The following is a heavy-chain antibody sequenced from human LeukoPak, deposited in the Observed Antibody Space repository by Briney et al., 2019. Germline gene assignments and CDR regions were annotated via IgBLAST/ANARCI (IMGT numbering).Heavy chain of an antibody. V-gene: IGHV3-30*02. D-gene: IGHD1-26*01. Sequence: PVGSLRLSCAASGFTFSSYGMHWVRQAPGKGLEWVGFIRYDGSDKYYADSVKGRFTISRDNPKNTLYLQVNSLRAEDTAVYYCAKDSWEVGPTSELDYWGQGTLVTVSS. J-gene: IGHJ4*02. CDR3: AKDSWEVGPTSELDY. CDR2: IRYDGSDK. CDR1: GFTFSSYG.